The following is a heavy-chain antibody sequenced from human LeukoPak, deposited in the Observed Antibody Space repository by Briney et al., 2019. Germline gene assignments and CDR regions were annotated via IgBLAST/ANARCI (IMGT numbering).Heavy chain of an antibody. J-gene: IGHJ4*02. V-gene: IGHV3-53*01. CDR2: IYSDAST. CDR1: GFTVSNNS. CDR3: ARPPYSHYVVPTL. Sequence: GGSLRLSCAASGFTVSNNSMSWVRQAPGTGLEWVSLIYSDASTSYADSVRGRFTISRDNSKNTLYLQMSSLRAEDTAIYFCARPPYSHYVVPTLWGQGTLVTVSS. D-gene: IGHD4-11*01.